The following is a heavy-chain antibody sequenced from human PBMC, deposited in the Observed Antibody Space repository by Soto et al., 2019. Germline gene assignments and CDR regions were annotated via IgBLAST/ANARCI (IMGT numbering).Heavy chain of an antibody. CDR2: IYYSGST. Sequence: SETLSLTCTVSGGSISSGDYYWSWIRQPPGKGLEWIGYIYYSGSTYYNPSLKSRVTISVDTSKNQFSLKLSSVTAADTAVYYCARFLSYYYDSSGYYLRAFDIWGQGTMVTVSS. J-gene: IGHJ3*02. CDR1: GGSISSGDYY. CDR3: ARFLSYYYDSSGYYLRAFDI. V-gene: IGHV4-30-4*01. D-gene: IGHD3-22*01.